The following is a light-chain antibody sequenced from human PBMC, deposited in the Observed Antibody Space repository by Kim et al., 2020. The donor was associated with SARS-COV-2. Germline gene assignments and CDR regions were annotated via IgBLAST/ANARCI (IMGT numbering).Light chain of an antibody. Sequence: CSPGERATLSCMANKGVNSYLLWYQQKPGQAPRLLIYDASNRATGIPARFSGSGSGTDFTLTISSLEPEDFAVYYCQQRYNWPPTFGQGTKVDIK. J-gene: IGKJ1*01. CDR2: DAS. CDR3: QQRYNWPPT. CDR1: KGVNSY. V-gene: IGKV3-11*01.